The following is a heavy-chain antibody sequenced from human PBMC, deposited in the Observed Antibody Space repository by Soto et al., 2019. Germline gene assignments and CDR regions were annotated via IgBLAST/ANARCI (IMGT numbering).Heavy chain of an antibody. J-gene: IGHJ4*02. CDR1: GFTFSNYA. Sequence: PGGSLRLSCAASGFTFSNYAMHWVRQAPGKGLEWMAVISYDGGKEENVDSVKGRFTISRDNSKNTLYLQVNSLRPDDTAVYFCAKDSLAYCSSAGCYFPDYWGQGTKVTVSS. D-gene: IGHD2-2*01. V-gene: IGHV3-30*18. CDR3: AKDSLAYCSSAGCYFPDY. CDR2: ISYDGGKE.